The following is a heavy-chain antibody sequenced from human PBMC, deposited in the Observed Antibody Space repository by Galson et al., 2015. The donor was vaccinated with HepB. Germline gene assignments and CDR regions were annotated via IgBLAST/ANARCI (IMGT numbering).Heavy chain of an antibody. CDR1: GFTFSSYS. D-gene: IGHD3-22*01. V-gene: IGHV3-48*02. Sequence: SLRLSCAASGFTFSSYSMNWVRQAPGKGLEWVSYISSSSSTIYYADSVKGRLTISRDNAKNSLYLQMNSLRDEDTAVYYCARVYYYDSSGKGGDYWGQGTLVTVSS. CDR2: ISSSSSTI. CDR3: ARVYYYDSSGKGGDY. J-gene: IGHJ4*02.